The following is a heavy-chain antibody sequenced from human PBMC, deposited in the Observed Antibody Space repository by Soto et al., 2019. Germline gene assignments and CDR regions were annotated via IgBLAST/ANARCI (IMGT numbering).Heavy chain of an antibody. V-gene: IGHV1-69*01. CDR3: ARGRDSSSRTYYGMDV. J-gene: IGHJ6*02. CDR1: GGTFSSYA. D-gene: IGHD6-6*01. Sequence: QVQLVQSGAEVKKPGSSVKVSCKASGGTFSSYAISWVRQAPGQGLEWMGGIIPIFGTANYAQKFQGRVTVTAGESTSTAYMELSSLRSEDTAVYYCARGRDSSSRTYYGMDVWGQGTTVTVSS. CDR2: IIPIFGTA.